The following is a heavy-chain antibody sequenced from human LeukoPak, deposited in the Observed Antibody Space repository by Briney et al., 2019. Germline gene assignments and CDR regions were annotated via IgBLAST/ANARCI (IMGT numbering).Heavy chain of an antibody. V-gene: IGHV3-20*04. Sequence: RPGGSLRLSCAASGFTFDDYGMSWVRQAPGKGLEWVSGINWNGGSTGYADSVKGRFTISRDNAKNSLYLQMNNLRAEDTALYYCARDPGTLHYYYYMDVWGKGTTVTVSS. J-gene: IGHJ6*03. CDR2: INWNGGST. CDR3: ARDPGTLHYYYYMDV. CDR1: GFTFDDYG. D-gene: IGHD1-7*01.